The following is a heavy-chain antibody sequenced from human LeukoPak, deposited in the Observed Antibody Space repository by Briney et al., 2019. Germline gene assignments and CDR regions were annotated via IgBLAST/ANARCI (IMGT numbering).Heavy chain of an antibody. CDR3: ARDHAAGWELPLNWFDP. CDR1: GYTFTNYG. J-gene: IGHJ5*02. CDR2: ISTYNGHT. Sequence: ASVKVSCKASGYTFTNYGINWVRQAPGQGLEWMGWISTYNGHTNYAQKLQGRDTMTTDTSTSTAYMELRSLRSDDTAVYYCARDHAAGWELPLNWFDPWGQGTLVTVSS. D-gene: IGHD4-23*01. V-gene: IGHV1-18*01.